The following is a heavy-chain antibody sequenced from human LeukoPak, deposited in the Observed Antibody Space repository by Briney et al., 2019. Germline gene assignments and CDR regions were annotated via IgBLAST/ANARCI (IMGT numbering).Heavy chain of an antibody. D-gene: IGHD3-22*01. J-gene: IGHJ4*02. CDR3: ARDRSGYYRDSSSGFYPRGYYFDY. CDR1: GDSISGYH. V-gene: IGHV4-4*07. Sequence: SETLSLTCSVSGDSISGYHWNWVRQSVGKGLQWIGRVYVSERSYHNPSLKSRVTMSLDTSKNQFSLKLSPVTAADTAVYYCARDRSGYYRDSSSGFYPRGYYFDYWGQGTLVTVSS. CDR2: VYVSERS.